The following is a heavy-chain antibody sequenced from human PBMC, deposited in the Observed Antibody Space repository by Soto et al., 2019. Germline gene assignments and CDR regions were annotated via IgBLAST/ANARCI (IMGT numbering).Heavy chain of an antibody. CDR1: GFTVSSHY. CDR3: AREARKITGDEAYYYGMDV. V-gene: IGHV3-53*02. J-gene: IGHJ6*02. CDR2: IYSGGST. D-gene: IGHD7-27*01. Sequence: EVQLVETGGGLIQPGGSLRLSCAASGFTVSSHYMSWVRQAPGKGLEWVSVIYSGGSTYYADSVKGRFTISRDNSKNTLYLPMNSLRVEYTAVYYCAREARKITGDEAYYYGMDVWGQGTTVTVSS.